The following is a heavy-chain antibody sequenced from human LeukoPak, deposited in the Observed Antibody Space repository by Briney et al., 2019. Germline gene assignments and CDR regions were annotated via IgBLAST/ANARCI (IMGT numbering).Heavy chain of an antibody. V-gene: IGHV3-15*01. J-gene: IGHJ4*02. CDR3: TTRRQDGW. CDR2: IKSKSDGGTI. D-gene: IGHD2-15*01. CDR1: GFTFSDAW. Sequence: GGSLRLSRVVSGFTFSDAWMSWVRQAPGKGLEWGGRIKSKSDGGTIDYAAPVKGRFTISRDDSRNTLYLQMNSLKTEDTAVYYCTTRRQDGWWGQGTLVTV.